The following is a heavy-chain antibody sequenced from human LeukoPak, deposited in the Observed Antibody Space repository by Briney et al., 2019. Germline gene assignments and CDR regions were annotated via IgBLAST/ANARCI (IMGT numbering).Heavy chain of an antibody. J-gene: IGHJ5*02. Sequence: ASVKVSCKASGYTFTSYYMHWVRQAPGQGLEWMGIINPSGGSTNYAQKFQGRVTITTDESTSTAYMELSSLRSEDTAVYYCARTYNWNDGGWFDPWGQGTLVTVSS. D-gene: IGHD1-1*01. CDR3: ARTYNWNDGGWFDP. CDR2: INPSGGST. CDR1: GYTFTSYY. V-gene: IGHV1-46*01.